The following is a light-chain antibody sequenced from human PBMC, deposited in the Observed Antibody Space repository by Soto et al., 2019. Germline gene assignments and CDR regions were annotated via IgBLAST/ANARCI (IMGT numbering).Light chain of an antibody. CDR2: DAS. CDR1: QSIGSY. CDR3: QQRSTWPPFS. V-gene: IGKV3-11*01. Sequence: EIVLTQSPATLSLSLGERATLSCRASQSIGSYSAWYQHKLGQPPRLLIYDASNRAIGIPVRFSGSGSGTDFTLTISSLEPEDFAVYYCQQRSTWPPFSFGPGTKVDIK. J-gene: IGKJ3*01.